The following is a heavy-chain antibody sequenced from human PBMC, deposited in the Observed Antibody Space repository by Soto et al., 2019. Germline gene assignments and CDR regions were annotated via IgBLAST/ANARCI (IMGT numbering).Heavy chain of an antibody. CDR3: ASEGSTLNWFDP. CDR2: ISSSSSTI. Sequence: EVQLVESGGGLVQPGGSLRLSCAASGFTFSSYSMNWVRQAPGKGLEWVSYISSSSSTIYYADSVKGRFTISRDNAKNSLYLQMNSLRDEDTAVYSCASEGSTLNWFDPWGQGTLVTVSS. CDR1: GFTFSSYS. V-gene: IGHV3-48*02. J-gene: IGHJ5*02.